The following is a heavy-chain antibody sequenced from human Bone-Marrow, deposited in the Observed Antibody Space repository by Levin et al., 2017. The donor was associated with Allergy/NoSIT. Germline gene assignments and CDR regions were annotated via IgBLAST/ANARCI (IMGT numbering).Heavy chain of an antibody. CDR1: GYTFTSYD. V-gene: IGHV1-8*01. CDR2: MNPNSGNT. J-gene: IGHJ4*02. CDR3: ARRTAAGGTTKGY. D-gene: IGHD6-13*01. Sequence: ASVKVSCKASGYTFTSYDINWVRQATGQGLEWMGWMNPNSGNTGYAQKFQDRVTMTRNTSISTAYMELSSLGSDDTAVYYCARRTAAGGTTKGYWGQGTLVTVSS.